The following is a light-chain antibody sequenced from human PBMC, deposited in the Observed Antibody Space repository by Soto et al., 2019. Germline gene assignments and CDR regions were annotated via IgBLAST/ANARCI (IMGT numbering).Light chain of an antibody. V-gene: IGKV3-20*01. Sequence: EIVLTQSPGTLSLSPGERATLSCRASQSVSSSYLAWYQQKPGQAPRLLIYGASSRATGIPDRFSGSGSGTDFTLTISRLEPEAFAVYYCQRYGSSPPFGQGTRLEIK. CDR1: QSVSSSY. CDR2: GAS. J-gene: IGKJ5*01. CDR3: QRYGSSPP.